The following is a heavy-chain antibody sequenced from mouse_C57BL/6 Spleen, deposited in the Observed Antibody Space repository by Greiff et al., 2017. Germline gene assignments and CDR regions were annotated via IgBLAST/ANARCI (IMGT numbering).Heavy chain of an antibody. J-gene: IGHJ2*01. CDR2: INPSSGYT. Sequence: VQLQQSGAELAKPGASVKLSCKASGYTFTSYWMHWVKQRPGQGLEWIGYINPSSGYTNYNQKFKDKATLTADKSSSTAYMQLSSLTYEDSAVYCCARRALNWVPFDYWGQGTTLTVSS. D-gene: IGHD4-1*01. CDR3: ARRALNWVPFDY. V-gene: IGHV1-7*01. CDR1: GYTFTSYW.